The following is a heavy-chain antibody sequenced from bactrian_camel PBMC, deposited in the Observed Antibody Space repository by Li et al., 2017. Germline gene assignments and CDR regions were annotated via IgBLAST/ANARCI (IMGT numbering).Heavy chain of an antibody. CDR2: IDSDGDT. J-gene: IGHJ6*01. V-gene: IGHV3S53*01. CDR1: GNTYMRNC. CDR3: AAGQGVGWCLDVIRVGAEADFDY. Sequence: HVQLVESGGGSVQAGGSLGLSCVASGNTYMRNCMGWFRQAPGKEREGIATIDSDGDTAYVESMKGRFTISVDNAKNTLYLQMNSLNPEDTGTYTCAAGQGVGWCLDVIRVGAEADFDYWGQGTQVTVS. D-gene: IGHD5*01.